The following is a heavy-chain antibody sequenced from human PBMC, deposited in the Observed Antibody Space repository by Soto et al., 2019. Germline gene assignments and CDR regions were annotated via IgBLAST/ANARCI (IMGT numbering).Heavy chain of an antibody. Sequence: ASVKVSCKASGYTFTSYDINWVRQATGQGLEWMGWMNPNSGNTGYAQKFQGRVTMTRNTSISTAYMELSSLRSEDTAVYYCARAANVLRYFDWLPQIGSDYYYGMDVWG. CDR1: GYTFTSYD. V-gene: IGHV1-8*01. D-gene: IGHD3-9*01. J-gene: IGHJ6*02. CDR2: MNPNSGNT. CDR3: ARAANVLRYFDWLPQIGSDYYYGMDV.